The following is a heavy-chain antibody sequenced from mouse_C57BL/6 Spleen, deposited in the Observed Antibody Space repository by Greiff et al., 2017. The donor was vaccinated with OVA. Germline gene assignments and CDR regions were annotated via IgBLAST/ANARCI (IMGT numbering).Heavy chain of an antibody. Sequence: EVQVVESGGGLVKPGGSLKLSCAASGFTFSDYGMHWVRQAPEKGLEWVAYISSGSSTIYYADTVKGRFTISRDNAKNTLFLQMTSLRSEDTAMYYCARGNYYGSSYGNYYAMDYWGQGTSVTVSS. D-gene: IGHD1-1*01. CDR3: ARGNYYGSSYGNYYAMDY. J-gene: IGHJ4*01. CDR2: ISSGSSTI. CDR1: GFTFSDYG. V-gene: IGHV5-17*01.